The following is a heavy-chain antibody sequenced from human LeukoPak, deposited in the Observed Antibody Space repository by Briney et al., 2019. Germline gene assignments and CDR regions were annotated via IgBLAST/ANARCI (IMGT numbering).Heavy chain of an antibody. CDR3: ARHVSGSLLY. J-gene: IGHJ4*02. Sequence: SETLSLTCTVSGGSISSSSYYWGWIRQPPGKGLEWIGSIYYSGSTYYNPSLKSRVTISVDTSKNQFSLKLSSVTAADTAVYHCARHVSGSLLYWGQGTLVTVSS. V-gene: IGHV4-39*01. CDR1: GGSISSSSYY. D-gene: IGHD1-26*01. CDR2: IYYSGST.